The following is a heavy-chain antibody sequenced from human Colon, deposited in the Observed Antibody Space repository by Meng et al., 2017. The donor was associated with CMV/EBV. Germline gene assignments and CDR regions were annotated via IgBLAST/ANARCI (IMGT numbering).Heavy chain of an antibody. CDR2: IYPGDSDS. V-gene: IGHV5-51*01. CDR1: GYNFANYW. Sequence: GGSLRLSCQGSGYNFANYWIGWVRQMPGKGLEWMGMIYPGDSDSRYSPSFDGQVTFSADVSISTAYLQWSSLMASDTAMYFCARHDCRITCYPDYWGQGTLVTVSS. J-gene: IGHJ4*02. CDR3: ARHDCRITCYPDY. D-gene: IGHD2-2*01.